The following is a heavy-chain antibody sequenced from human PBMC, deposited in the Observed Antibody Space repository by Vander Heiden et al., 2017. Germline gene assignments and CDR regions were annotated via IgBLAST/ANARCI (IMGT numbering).Heavy chain of an antibody. Sequence: EVQLLESGGGLIQPAGSLRLSCATSGFTFSGNAMSGVRQAPGKGLEWCSSSTGDGGVTYYADSVKGRFTISRDNSKNTLFLEMNNLRAEDTADYDCAKHQDGGNYYRYFDYWGQGPRVTVSS. V-gene: IGHV3-23*01. J-gene: IGHJ4*02. CDR3: AKHQDGGNYYRYFDY. D-gene: IGHD3-10*01. CDR1: GFTFSGNA. CDR2: STGDGGVT.